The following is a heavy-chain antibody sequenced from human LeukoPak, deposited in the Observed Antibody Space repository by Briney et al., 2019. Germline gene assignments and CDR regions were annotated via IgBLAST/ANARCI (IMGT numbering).Heavy chain of an antibody. Sequence: PSETLSLTCTVSGGSISSGDYYWSWIRQPPGKGLEWIGYIYYSGSTYYNPSLESRVTISVDTSKNQFSLKLSSVTAADTAVYYCARDSSGYYFDYWGQGTLVTVSS. V-gene: IGHV4-30-4*01. CDR1: GGSISSGDYY. J-gene: IGHJ4*02. CDR2: IYYSGST. D-gene: IGHD3-22*01. CDR3: ARDSSGYYFDY.